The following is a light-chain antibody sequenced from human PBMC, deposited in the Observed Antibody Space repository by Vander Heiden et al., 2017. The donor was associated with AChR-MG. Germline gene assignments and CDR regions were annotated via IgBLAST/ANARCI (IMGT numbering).Light chain of an antibody. J-gene: IGKJ4*01. V-gene: IGKV3-15*01. CDR2: DAS. Sequence: IVMTQSPATLSASPGERATLSCRASQRVSSNLSWYQQKPGQAPRLLIYDASTRATGIPARFSGSGSGTDFTLTISSLQSEDFAVYYCQQDYSSPLTFGGGTKVEIK. CDR1: QRVSSN. CDR3: QQDYSSPLT.